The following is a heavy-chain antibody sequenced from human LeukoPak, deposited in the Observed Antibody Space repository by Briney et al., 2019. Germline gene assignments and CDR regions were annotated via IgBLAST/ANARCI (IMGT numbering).Heavy chain of an antibody. CDR3: ARDLTMVRGVILHTFDY. V-gene: IGHV3-73*01. D-gene: IGHD3-10*01. J-gene: IGHJ4*02. CDR2: IRSKAHNYAT. CDR1: GFTFGAST. Sequence: GGSLRLSCAASGFTFGASTLHWVRQASGKGLEWVGHIRSKAHNYATQYAASVKGRFTISRDNSKNTLYLQMNSLRAEDTAVYYCARDLTMVRGVILHTFDYWGQGTLVTVSS.